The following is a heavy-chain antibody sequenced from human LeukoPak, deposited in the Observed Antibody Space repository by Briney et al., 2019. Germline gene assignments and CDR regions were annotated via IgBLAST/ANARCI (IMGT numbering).Heavy chain of an antibody. CDR1: GGTFSSYS. CDR3: ARTIPAAIPRCYYYCGMDV. D-gene: IGHD2-2*02. J-gene: IGHJ6*02. V-gene: IGHV1-69*13. CDR2: IIPIFDTA. Sequence: SVKVSCKASGGTFSSYSISWVRQAPGQGLEWMGGIIPIFDTADYAQKFQGRVTITADESTSTAYMELSSLRSEDTAVYYCARTIPAAIPRCYYYCGMDVWGQGTTVTVSS.